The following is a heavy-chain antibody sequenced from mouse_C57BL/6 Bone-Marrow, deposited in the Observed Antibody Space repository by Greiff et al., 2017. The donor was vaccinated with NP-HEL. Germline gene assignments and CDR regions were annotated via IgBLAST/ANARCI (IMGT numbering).Heavy chain of an antibody. CDR1: GYSITSGYY. V-gene: IGHV3-6*01. CDR2: ISYDGSN. D-gene: IGHD4-1*01. J-gene: IGHJ2*01. Sequence: EVQLVELGPGLVKPSQSLSLTCSVTGYSITSGYYWNWIRQFPGNKLEWMGYISYDGSNNYNPSRKNRISITRYTSKNQFFLKLNSVTTEDTATYYCAREVLGYFDYWGQGTTLTVSS. CDR3: AREVLGYFDY.